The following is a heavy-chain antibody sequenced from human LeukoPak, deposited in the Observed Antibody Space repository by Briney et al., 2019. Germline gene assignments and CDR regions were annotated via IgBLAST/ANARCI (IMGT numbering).Heavy chain of an antibody. CDR1: GFTFSDYY. CDR3: AKSTHITVFGVPPPDS. CDR2: ISSSGSTI. Sequence: GGSLRLSCAASGFTFSDYYMSWIRQAPGKGLEWVSYISSSGSTIYYADSVKGRFTISRDNAKNSLYLQMNNLRAEDTAVYYCAKSTHITVFGVPPPDSWGQGTLVTVSS. D-gene: IGHD3-3*01. J-gene: IGHJ5*01. V-gene: IGHV3-11*01.